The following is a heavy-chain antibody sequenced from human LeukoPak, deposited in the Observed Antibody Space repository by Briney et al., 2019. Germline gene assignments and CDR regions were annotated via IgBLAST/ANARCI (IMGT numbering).Heavy chain of an antibody. D-gene: IGHD3-10*01. CDR2: IYHSGST. CDR1: GGSISSGGYS. CDR3: ARGYGSGSYRFDP. Sequence: SETLSLTCTVSGGSISSGGYSWSWIRQPPGKGLEWIGYIYHSGSTYYNPSLKSRVTISVDRSKNQFSLKLSSVTAADTAVHYCARGYGSGSYRFDPWGQGTLVTVSS. J-gene: IGHJ5*02. V-gene: IGHV4-30-2*01.